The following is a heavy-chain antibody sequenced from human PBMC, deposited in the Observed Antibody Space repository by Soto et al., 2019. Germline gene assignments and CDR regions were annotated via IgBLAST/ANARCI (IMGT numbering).Heavy chain of an antibody. J-gene: IGHJ6*02. Sequence: QVQLVQSGAEVKKPGSSVKVSCKASGGTFSNYAISWVRQAPGQGLEWVGGIIPISGTANYAQKFQGRVTITAGESTSTAYLELSSLRSEDTAVYYGARSQGSSTSLEIYYYYYYGMDVWGQGTTVTVSS. CDR3: ARSQGSSTSLEIYYYYYYGMDV. CDR1: GGTFSNYA. D-gene: IGHD2-2*01. CDR2: IIPISGTA. V-gene: IGHV1-69*01.